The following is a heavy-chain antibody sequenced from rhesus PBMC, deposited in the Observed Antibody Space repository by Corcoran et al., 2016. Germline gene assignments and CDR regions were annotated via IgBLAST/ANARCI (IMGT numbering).Heavy chain of an antibody. Sequence: QVQLVQSGAEVKKPGASVKLSCKASGYTFTSYHINWVRQAPGQELEGMGWIDPSNGNTGYAQKFQGRVTMTRDTSTGTAYMELSSLRSEDTAVYYCTRVVFHSGYSLFDFWGQGVLVTVSS. J-gene: IGHJ4*01. CDR2: IDPSNGNT. CDR1: GYTFTSYH. CDR3: TRVVFHSGYSLFDF. V-gene: IGHV1S9*01. D-gene: IGHD5-24*01.